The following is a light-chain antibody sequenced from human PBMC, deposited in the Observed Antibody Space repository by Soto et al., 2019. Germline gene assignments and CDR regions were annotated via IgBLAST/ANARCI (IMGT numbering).Light chain of an antibody. V-gene: IGLV2-14*01. CDR2: EVS. Sequence: QSVGTQPASVSGSPGQSITISCTGTSSDVGGYNYVSWYQQHPGKAPKLMIYEVSNRPSGVSNRFSGSKSGNTASLTISGLQAEDEADYYCSSYTSSSTPNVFGTGTKVTVL. J-gene: IGLJ1*01. CDR3: SSYTSSSTPNV. CDR1: SSDVGGYNY.